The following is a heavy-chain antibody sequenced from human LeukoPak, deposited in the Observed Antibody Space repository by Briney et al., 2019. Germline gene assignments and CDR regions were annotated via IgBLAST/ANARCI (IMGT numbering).Heavy chain of an antibody. CDR2: IYYTGST. J-gene: IGHJ4*02. Sequence: SETLSLTCTVSGGPISRYYWTWIRQPPGKGLEWTGHIYYTGSTNYNPSLKSRVTMSVDTSKNQFSLKLSSVTAADTAVYYCARFDYCGGDCYALDYWGQGTLVTVSS. V-gene: IGHV4-59*01. D-gene: IGHD2-21*02. CDR1: GGPISRYY. CDR3: ARFDYCGGDCYALDY.